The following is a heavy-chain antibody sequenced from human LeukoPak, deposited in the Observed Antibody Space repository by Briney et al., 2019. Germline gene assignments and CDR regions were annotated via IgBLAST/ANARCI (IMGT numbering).Heavy chain of an antibody. D-gene: IGHD3-22*01. V-gene: IGHV5-51*01. Sequence: GESLKISCKGSGYSFTNYWIGWVRQIPGKGLEWIGIIYPGDSDTKYSPSFQGRVTISADKSISTAYLQWSSLKASDTAMYYCARRIYDTSGDYMDVWGKGTTVTVSS. J-gene: IGHJ6*03. CDR1: GYSFTNYW. CDR2: IYPGDSDT. CDR3: ARRIYDTSGDYMDV.